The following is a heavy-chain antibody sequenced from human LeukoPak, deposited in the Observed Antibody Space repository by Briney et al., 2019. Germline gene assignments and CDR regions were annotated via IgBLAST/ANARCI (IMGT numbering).Heavy chain of an antibody. CDR3: TADYGSGSYDY. CDR2: IKSKTDGGTT. J-gene: IGHJ4*02. V-gene: IGHV3-15*01. Sequence: GVSLRLSCAASGFTFSNAWMSWVRQAPGKGLEWVGRIKSKTDGGTTDYAAPVKGRFTISRDDSKTTLYLQMNSLETEDTAVYYCTADYGSGSYDYWGQGTLVTVSS. D-gene: IGHD3-10*01. CDR1: GFTFSNAW.